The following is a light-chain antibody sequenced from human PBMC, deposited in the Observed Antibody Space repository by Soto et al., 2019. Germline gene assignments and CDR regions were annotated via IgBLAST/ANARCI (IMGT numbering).Light chain of an antibody. CDR3: QQYDIWPPYT. Sequence: ELVMRQSPVILSVSPGERATLSCCSSQSVGTNLAWYQQKPGQAPRLLISGAATRATGIPPRFSGGGSGTEFTVTISSLQSEDFAIYYCQQYDIWPPYTFGQGTKVDIK. CDR1: QSVGTN. CDR2: GAA. V-gene: IGKV3-15*01. J-gene: IGKJ2*01.